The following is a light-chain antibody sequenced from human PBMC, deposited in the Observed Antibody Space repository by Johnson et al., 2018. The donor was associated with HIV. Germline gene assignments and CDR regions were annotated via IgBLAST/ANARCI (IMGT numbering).Light chain of an antibody. CDR3: GTWETSLSVYV. CDR1: SSNIANNY. CDR2: ENN. J-gene: IGLJ1*01. V-gene: IGLV1-51*02. Sequence: QSVLTQPPSVSAAPGHQVTISCSGSSSNIANNYVSWYQQFPGTAPKLLIYENNKRPSGISDRFSGSKSGPSATLGITGLQTGDEADFYCGTWETSLSVYVFGTGTKVTVL.